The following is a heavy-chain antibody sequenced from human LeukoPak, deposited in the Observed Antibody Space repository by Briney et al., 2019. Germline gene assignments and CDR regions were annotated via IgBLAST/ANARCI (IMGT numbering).Heavy chain of an antibody. J-gene: IGHJ4*02. D-gene: IGHD5-18*01. CDR2: VSFDGSKK. CDR3: TNGYSYGID. Sequence: GRSLRLSCAASGFTFSSYGMHWVRQAPGKGLEWVAVVSFDGSKKYYADSVKGRFTISRDNSKNTLYLQMNSLRAEDTAVYYYTNGYSYGIDWGQGTLVTVSS. CDR1: GFTFSSYG. V-gene: IGHV3-30*18.